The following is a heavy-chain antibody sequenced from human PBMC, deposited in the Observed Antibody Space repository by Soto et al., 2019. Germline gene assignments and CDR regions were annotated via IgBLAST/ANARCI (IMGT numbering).Heavy chain of an antibody. D-gene: IGHD6-6*01. J-gene: IGHJ4*02. CDR3: ARASSSSSAIDS. Sequence: QVQLQESGPGLVKPSQTLSLTCTVSGESISSGGYYWSWIRQHPGKGLEWIGYIYDIGSAYYNPSLKSRVSISMDTSKNQFAMRLSSVTAADTAVYYCARASSSSSAIDSWGQGTLITVSS. CDR2: IYDIGSA. V-gene: IGHV4-31*03. CDR1: GESISSGGYY.